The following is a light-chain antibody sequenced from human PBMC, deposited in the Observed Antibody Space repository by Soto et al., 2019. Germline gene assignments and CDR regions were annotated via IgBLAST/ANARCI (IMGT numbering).Light chain of an antibody. J-gene: IGKJ1*01. V-gene: IGKV3-20*01. CDR2: DVS. CDR3: QQYGTSRT. CDR1: QTVSSNY. Sequence: EIVLTQSPGTLTLSPGERATFSCRASQTVSSNYLAWYQQKPGQAPRLLIYDVSSRATGIPDRFSGSGSGTDFTLTISRLEPEDFAVYYCQQYGTSRTFGQGTKV.